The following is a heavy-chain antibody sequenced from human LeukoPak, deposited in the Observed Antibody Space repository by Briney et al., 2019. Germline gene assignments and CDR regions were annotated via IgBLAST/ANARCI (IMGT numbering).Heavy chain of an antibody. CDR3: ARVPHCGGDCYTDAFDI. CDR2: IKQDGSEK. D-gene: IGHD2-21*02. V-gene: IGHV3-7*01. CDR1: GFTFSSYW. J-gene: IGHJ3*02. Sequence: GGSLRLSCAASGFTFSSYWMSWVRQAPGKGLEWVANIKQDGSEKYYVDSVKGRFTISRDNAKNSLYLQMNSLRAEDTAVYYCARVPHCGGDCYTDAFDIWGQGTMGTVSS.